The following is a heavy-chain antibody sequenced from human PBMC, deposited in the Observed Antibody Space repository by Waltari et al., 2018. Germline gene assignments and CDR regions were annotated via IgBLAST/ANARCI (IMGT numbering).Heavy chain of an antibody. J-gene: IGHJ5*02. CDR1: GFTFSSYA. CDR2: ISGSGGST. CDR3: AKDPRNWNDGIWFDP. V-gene: IGHV3-23*01. Sequence: EVQLLESGGGFVQPWGSLRLSCAASGFTFSSYAMSWVRQAPGKGLEWVSTISGSGGSTYYADSVKGRFTISRDNSRNILYLQMNSLRAEDTAVFYCAKDPRNWNDGIWFDPWGQGTLVTVSS. D-gene: IGHD1-1*01.